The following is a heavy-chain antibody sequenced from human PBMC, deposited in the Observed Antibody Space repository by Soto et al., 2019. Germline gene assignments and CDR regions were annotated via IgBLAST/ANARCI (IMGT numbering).Heavy chain of an antibody. CDR3: VMVDNYVTPTPQDV. CDR2: ISPYTGNT. Sequence: QVQLVQSGDEVKKPGASVKVSCKASGYIFVNYGIAWVRQAPGQGLEWMGWISPYTGNTHSATKVQGTPPMTTHTSSSTAYMHLRTLSSDATAVYYCVMVDNYVTPTPQDVCGHGTTVTVSS. J-gene: IGHJ6*02. V-gene: IGHV1-18*01. CDR1: GYIFVNYG. D-gene: IGHD3-16*01.